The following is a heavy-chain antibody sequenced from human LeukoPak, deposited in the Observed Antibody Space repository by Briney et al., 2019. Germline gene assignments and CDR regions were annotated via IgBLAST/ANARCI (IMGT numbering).Heavy chain of an antibody. V-gene: IGHV1-46*01. Sequence: ASVKVSCKASGYTFTSYYMHWVRQAPGQGLEWMGIINPSGGSTSYAQKFQGRVTMTRDMSTSTVYMELSRLRSDDTAVYYCARDEQQLGYMDVWGKGTTVTISS. J-gene: IGHJ6*03. CDR3: ARDEQQLGYMDV. CDR1: GYTFTSYY. D-gene: IGHD6-13*01. CDR2: INPSGGST.